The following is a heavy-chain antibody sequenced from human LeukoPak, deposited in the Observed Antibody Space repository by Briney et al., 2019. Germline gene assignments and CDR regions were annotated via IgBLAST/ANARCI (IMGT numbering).Heavy chain of an antibody. CDR1: GGSFSDYY. D-gene: IGHD2-2*01. V-gene: IGHV4-34*01. CDR2: INHSGST. CDR3: AGKVVVPAAYAFDI. Sequence: PSETLSLTCAVYGGSFSDYYWSCIRQPPGKGMEWIGEINHSGSTNYNPSLKSRVTISVDTSKNQFSLKLSSVTAADTAVYYCAGKVVVPAAYAFDIWGQGTMVTVSS. J-gene: IGHJ3*02.